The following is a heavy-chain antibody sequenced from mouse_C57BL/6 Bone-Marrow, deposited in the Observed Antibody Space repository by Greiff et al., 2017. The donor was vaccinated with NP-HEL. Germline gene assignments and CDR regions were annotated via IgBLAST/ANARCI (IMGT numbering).Heavy chain of an antibody. Sequence: VQLQQSGPVLVKPGASVKMSCKASGYTFTDYYMNWVKQSHGKSLEWIGVINPYNGGTSYNQKFKGKATLTVDTSSSTAYMQLSSLTSEDSAVYYCARTGTPFAYWGQGTLVTVSA. V-gene: IGHV1-19*01. CDR3: ARTGTPFAY. CDR2: INPYNGGT. CDR1: GYTFTDYY. D-gene: IGHD4-1*01. J-gene: IGHJ3*01.